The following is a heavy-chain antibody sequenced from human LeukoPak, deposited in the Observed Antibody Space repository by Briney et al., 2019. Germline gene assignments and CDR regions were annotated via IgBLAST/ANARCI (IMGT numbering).Heavy chain of an antibody. V-gene: IGHV4-59*08. CDR3: ARHYDSGSYPLDY. CDR1: GGSIRSYN. Sequence: PSETLSLTCTVSGGSIRSYNWSWIRQPPGKGLEWVGHIYHSGSTNYNPYLKSRVTMSVDTSKNQFSLRLSSVTAADTAVYYCARHYDSGSYPLDYWGQGALVTVSS. D-gene: IGHD3-10*01. CDR2: IYHSGST. J-gene: IGHJ4*02.